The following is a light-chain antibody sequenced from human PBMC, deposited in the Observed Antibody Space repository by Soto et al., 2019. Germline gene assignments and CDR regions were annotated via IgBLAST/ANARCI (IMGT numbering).Light chain of an antibody. J-gene: IGKJ1*01. Sequence: EIVLTQSPGTLSLSPGERATLSCRASQSVRSNYLAWYQQKPGRAPRLLIYNSNTRATGVPDRFSGSGSATDFTLTISRLEPEDFALYYCQQYRDLPQTFGQGTKVEMK. CDR1: QSVRSNY. V-gene: IGKV3-20*01. CDR3: QQYRDLPQT. CDR2: NSN.